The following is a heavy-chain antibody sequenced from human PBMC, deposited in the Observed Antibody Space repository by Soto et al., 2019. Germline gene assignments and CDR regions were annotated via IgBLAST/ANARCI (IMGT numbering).Heavy chain of an antibody. D-gene: IGHD3-10*01. CDR1: GFSLSTSGVG. CDR2: IYWNDDK. CDR3: AHRRRTMVREWYFDY. J-gene: IGHJ4*02. Sequence: SGPTLVNPTQTLTLTCTFSGFSLSTSGVGVGWIRQPPGKALEWLALIYWNDDKRYSPSLKSRLTITKDTSKNQVVLTMTNMDPVDTATYYCAHRRRTMVREWYFDYWGQGTLVTVSS. V-gene: IGHV2-5*01.